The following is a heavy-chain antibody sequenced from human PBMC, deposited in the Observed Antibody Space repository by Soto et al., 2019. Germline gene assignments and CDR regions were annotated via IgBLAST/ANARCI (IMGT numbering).Heavy chain of an antibody. CDR2: ISYGGTSE. V-gene: IGHV3-30-3*01. J-gene: IGHJ5*01. CDR3: LRDYSGWFDF. Sequence: QVQLVESGGGVVQPGRSLRLSCAASGFTFSSYPIHWVRQAPGKGLEWVGSISYGGTSEDFADSLRGRFTLSRDNSKNMLWLQMNSLRSEDTAVYYCLRDYSGWFDFWGQGTLVTVSS. CDR1: GFTFSSYP. D-gene: IGHD3-10*01.